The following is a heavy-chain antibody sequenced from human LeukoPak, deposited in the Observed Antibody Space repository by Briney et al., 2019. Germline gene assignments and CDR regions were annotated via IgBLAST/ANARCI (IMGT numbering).Heavy chain of an antibody. CDR2: IYYSGST. CDR3: AREDGSYSYYGMDV. D-gene: IGHD1-26*01. V-gene: IGHV4-59*01. Sequence: SETLSLTCTVSGGSISSYYWSWIRQPPGKGLEWIGYIYYSGSTNYNPSLKSRVTISVDTSKNQFSLKLSSVTAADTAVYYCAREDGSYSYYGMDVWGQGTTVTVSS. CDR1: GGSISSYY. J-gene: IGHJ6*02.